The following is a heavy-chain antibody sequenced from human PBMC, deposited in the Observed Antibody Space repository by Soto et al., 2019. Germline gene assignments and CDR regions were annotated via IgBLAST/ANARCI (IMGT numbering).Heavy chain of an antibody. CDR3: AKTSHFDY. CDR2: LSVSGKNT. V-gene: IGHV3-23*01. CDR1: GFIFSSYA. J-gene: IGHJ4*02. Sequence: GGSLRLSCAASGFIFSSYAMNWVRQAPGKGLEWVSSLSVSGKNTYYADSVKGRFTISRDNSKNTLYLQMDSLRAEDTAVYYCAKTSHFDYWGQGTLVTVSS.